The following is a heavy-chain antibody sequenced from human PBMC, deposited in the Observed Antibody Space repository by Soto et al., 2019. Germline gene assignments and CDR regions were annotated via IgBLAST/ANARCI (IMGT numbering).Heavy chain of an antibody. CDR3: ARVAPVDYSNYDWFDP. D-gene: IGHD4-4*01. CDR2: IIPILGTE. J-gene: IGHJ5*02. CDR1: GGTFSSYA. Sequence: QVQLVQSGAEVKKPGSSVKVSCKASGGTFSSYAISWVRQAPGQGLEWMGGIIPILGTENYAQKFQGRVTITADEFTSTAYMELSSLRSEDTAVYYCARVAPVDYSNYDWFDPWGQGTLVTVSS. V-gene: IGHV1-69*01.